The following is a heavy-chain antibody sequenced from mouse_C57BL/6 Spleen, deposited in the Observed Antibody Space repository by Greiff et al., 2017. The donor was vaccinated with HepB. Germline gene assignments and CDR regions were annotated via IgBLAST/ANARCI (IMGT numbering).Heavy chain of an antibody. CDR3: ARSFWYYGSSSHWYFDV. Sequence: QVQLKESGPELVKPGASVKISCKASGYAFSSSWMNWVKQRPGKGLEWIGRIYPGDGDTNYNGKFKGKATLTADKSSSTAYMQLSSLTSEDSAVYFCARSFWYYGSSSHWYFDVWGTGTTVTVSS. J-gene: IGHJ1*03. CDR2: IYPGDGDT. D-gene: IGHD1-1*01. CDR1: GYAFSSSW. V-gene: IGHV1-82*01.